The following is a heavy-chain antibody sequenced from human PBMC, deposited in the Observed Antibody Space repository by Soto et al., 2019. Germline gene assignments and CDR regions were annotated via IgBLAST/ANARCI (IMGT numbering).Heavy chain of an antibody. CDR3: AHMTTVTVRGAFDI. Sequence: SGPTLVNPTQTLTLTCTFSGFSLSTSGVGVGWIRQPPEKALEWLALIYWDDDKRYSPSLKSRLTITKDTSKNQVVLTMTNMDPVDTATYYCAHMTTVTVRGAFDIWGQGTMVTVSS. D-gene: IGHD4-17*01. CDR1: GFSLSTSGVG. CDR2: IYWDDDK. J-gene: IGHJ3*02. V-gene: IGHV2-5*02.